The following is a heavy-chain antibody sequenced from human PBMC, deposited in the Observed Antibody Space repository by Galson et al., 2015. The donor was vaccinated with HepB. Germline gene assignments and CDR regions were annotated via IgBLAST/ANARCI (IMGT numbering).Heavy chain of an antibody. Sequence: SLRLSCAASGFTFSSYSMNWVRQAPGKGLEWVSYISSSSSTIYYADSVKGRFTISRDNAKNSLYLQMNSLRAEDTAVYYCARDGVVVPAAINWFDPWGQGTLVTVSS. D-gene: IGHD2-2*01. CDR3: ARDGVVVPAAINWFDP. J-gene: IGHJ5*02. CDR1: GFTFSSYS. CDR2: ISSSSSTI. V-gene: IGHV3-48*01.